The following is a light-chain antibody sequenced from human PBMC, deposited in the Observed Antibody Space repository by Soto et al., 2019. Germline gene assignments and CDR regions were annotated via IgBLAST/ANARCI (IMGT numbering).Light chain of an antibody. Sequence: SVLTQPPSVSGAPGQRVTISCTGSSSNIGAGYDVQWYQQLPGTAPRLLIHANSNRPSGVPDRLSGSKSGTSGSLAITGLQAEDEGDYYCQSYDNSLSGLVVGGGTKLTVL. CDR3: QSYDNSLSGLV. CDR1: SSNIGAGYD. V-gene: IGLV1-40*01. CDR2: ANS. J-gene: IGLJ3*02.